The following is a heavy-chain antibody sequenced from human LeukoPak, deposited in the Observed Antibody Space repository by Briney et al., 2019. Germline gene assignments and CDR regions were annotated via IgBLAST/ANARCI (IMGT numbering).Heavy chain of an antibody. D-gene: IGHD3-3*01. V-gene: IGHV3-7*01. CDR1: GFAFSSYW. J-gene: IGHJ4*02. CDR2: IKEDGSEK. Sequence: GGSLRLSCAASGFAFSSYWMSWVRQAPGKGLEWVANIKEDGSEKYYVDSVKGRFTISRDNAKNPLYLQMNSLRAQDTAVYYCARDSGFWSGYTDQWGQGTLVTVSS. CDR3: ARDSGFWSGYTDQ.